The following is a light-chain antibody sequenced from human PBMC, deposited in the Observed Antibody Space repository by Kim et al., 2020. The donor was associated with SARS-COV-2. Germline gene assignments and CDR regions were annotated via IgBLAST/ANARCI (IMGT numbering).Light chain of an antibody. CDR1: NIGFTS. CDR2: HDS. J-gene: IGLJ3*02. CDR3: QVWDSSSDHWV. V-gene: IGLV3-21*04. Sequence: SYELTQPPSVSVAPGKTARITCGGNNIGFTSVHWYQQTPGQAPALVIYHDSDRPSGIPERFSGSNSGNTATLTISRVEAGDEADYYCQVWDSSSDHWVFGGGTQLTVL.